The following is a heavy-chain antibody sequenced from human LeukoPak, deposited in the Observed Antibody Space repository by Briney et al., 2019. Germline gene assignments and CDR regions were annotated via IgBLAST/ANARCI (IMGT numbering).Heavy chain of an antibody. CDR2: IYYRGTT. J-gene: IGHJ4*02. CDR1: GGSISITSYY. Sequence: SETLSLTCTVSGGSISITSYYCGWIRQPPGKGLEWIGSIYYRGTTYYNPSLKSRVTISVDTSKNQSSLRQTSVTAADTAVYFCAREGDGFDWFVDYWGQGTLVTVSS. V-gene: IGHV4-39*02. D-gene: IGHD3-9*01. CDR3: AREGDGFDWFVDY.